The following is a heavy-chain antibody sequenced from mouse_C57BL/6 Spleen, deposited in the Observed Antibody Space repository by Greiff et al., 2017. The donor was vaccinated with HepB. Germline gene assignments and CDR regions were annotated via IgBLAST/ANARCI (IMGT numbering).Heavy chain of an antibody. J-gene: IGHJ4*01. CDR1: GYTFTSYW. Sequence: QVQLQQPGAELVKPGASVKLSCKASGYTFTSYWMHWVKQRPGQGLEWIGMIHPNSGSTNYNEKFKSKATLTVDKSSSTAYMQLSSLTSEDSAVYYCASPDGDFLDYNAMDYWGQGTSVTVSS. CDR2: IHPNSGST. D-gene: IGHD2-13*01. V-gene: IGHV1-64*01. CDR3: ASPDGDFLDYNAMDY.